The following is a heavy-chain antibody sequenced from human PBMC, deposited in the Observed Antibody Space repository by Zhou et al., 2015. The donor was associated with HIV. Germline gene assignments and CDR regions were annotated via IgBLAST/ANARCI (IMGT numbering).Heavy chain of an antibody. D-gene: IGHD6-19*01. Sequence: QVQLVQSGAEVKKPGASVKVSCKASGYTFTSYYMHWVRQAPGQGLEWMGIINPSGGSTSYAQKFQGRVTMTRDTSTSTVYMELSSLKSEDTAIYYCARVGPSGSGWLGWYFDLVGPWHPGHCLL. J-gene: IGHJ2*01. CDR3: ARVGPSGSGWLGWYFDL. CDR2: INPSGGST. CDR1: GYTFTSYY. V-gene: IGHV1-46*01.